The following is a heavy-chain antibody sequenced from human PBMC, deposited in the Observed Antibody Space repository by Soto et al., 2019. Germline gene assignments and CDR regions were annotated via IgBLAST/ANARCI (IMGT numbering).Heavy chain of an antibody. J-gene: IGHJ4*02. CDR2: IYYSGST. D-gene: IGHD3-22*01. CDR1: GGSISGYY. CDR3: ARGRYDSSRYYRNYYDY. Sequence: SETLSLTYTVSGGSISGYYWRRIRQPPGKGLEWIGYIYYSGSTNYNPSLKSRVTISVDTSKNQFSLKLSSVTAADTAVYYCARGRYDSSRYYRNYYDYWGQGTLVTVSS. V-gene: IGHV4-59*01.